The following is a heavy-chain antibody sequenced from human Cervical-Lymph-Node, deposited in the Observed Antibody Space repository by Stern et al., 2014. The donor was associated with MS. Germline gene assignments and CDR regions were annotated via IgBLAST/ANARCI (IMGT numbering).Heavy chain of an antibody. CDR2: ISYDGNTR. J-gene: IGHJ4*02. V-gene: IGHV3-30-3*01. CDR1: GFTFSSYA. CDR3: ARTRQARGLDY. D-gene: IGHD3-10*01. Sequence: QVQLMQSGGGVVQPGRSLRLSCAASGFTFSSYAMQWVRQAPGKGLEWVAVISYDGNTRYYADAVKGRFTISRDNSKNTLSLQMNSPRAEDTAVYYCARTRQARGLDYWGQGTLVTVSS.